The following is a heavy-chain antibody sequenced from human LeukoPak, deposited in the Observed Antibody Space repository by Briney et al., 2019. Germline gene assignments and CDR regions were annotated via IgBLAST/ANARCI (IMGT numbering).Heavy chain of an antibody. CDR3: ARDLFIAAAGLAEVDY. CDR1: GYTFTGYY. D-gene: IGHD6-13*01. Sequence: ASVKVSCKASGYTFTGYYMHWVRQAPGQGLEWMGRINPSSGGTNYAQKFQGRVTMTRDTSISTAYMELSRLRSDDTAVYYCARDLFIAAAGLAEVDYWGQGTLVTVSS. J-gene: IGHJ4*02. CDR2: INPSSGGT. V-gene: IGHV1-2*06.